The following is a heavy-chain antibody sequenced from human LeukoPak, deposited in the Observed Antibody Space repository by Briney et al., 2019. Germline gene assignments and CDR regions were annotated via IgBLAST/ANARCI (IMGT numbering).Heavy chain of an antibody. Sequence: SETLSLTCTVSGGSISSHSWSWIRQPPGKGLEWIGYLYYSGSTSYNPFLKSRVTISVDTSNNRFSQKLSSVTAADTAVYYCARDERRGTYYGTFDSWGQGTLVTVSS. V-gene: IGHV4-59*11. J-gene: IGHJ4*02. CDR1: GGSISSHS. CDR3: ARDERRGTYYGTFDS. CDR2: LYYSGST. D-gene: IGHD1-26*01.